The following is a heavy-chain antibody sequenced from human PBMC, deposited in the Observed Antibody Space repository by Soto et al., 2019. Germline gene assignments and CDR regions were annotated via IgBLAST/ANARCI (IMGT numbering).Heavy chain of an antibody. Sequence: GGSLTLSCAASGFTFSSYAMSWVRQAPGKGLEWVSAISGSGGSTYYSDSVKGRFTISRDNSKNTLYLQMNSLRAEDTAVYYCAQMDSVTTFIYYYYGMDVWGQGTTVTVSS. V-gene: IGHV3-23*01. CDR2: ISGSGGST. D-gene: IGHD5-12*01. J-gene: IGHJ6*02. CDR1: GFTFSSYA. CDR3: AQMDSVTTFIYYYYGMDV.